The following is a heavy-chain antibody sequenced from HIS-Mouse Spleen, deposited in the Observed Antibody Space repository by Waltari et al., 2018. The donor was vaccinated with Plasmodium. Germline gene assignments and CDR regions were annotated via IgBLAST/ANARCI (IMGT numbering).Heavy chain of an antibody. CDR2: INPNSGGT. J-gene: IGHJ1*01. CDR3: ARVLGYKAAAGTFVEYFQH. Sequence: HVQLVQSGAEVKKPGASVKVSCKASGYTFTGYYMHWVRQAPGQGLEWMGWINPNSGGTNYAQKFQGRVTMTRDTSISTAYMELSRLRSDDTAVYYCARVLGYKAAAGTFVEYFQHWGQGTLVTVSS. CDR1: GYTFTGYY. D-gene: IGHD6-13*01. V-gene: IGHV1-2*02.